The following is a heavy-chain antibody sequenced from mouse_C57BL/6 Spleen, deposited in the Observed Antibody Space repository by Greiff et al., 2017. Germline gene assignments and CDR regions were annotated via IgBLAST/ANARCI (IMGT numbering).Heavy chain of an antibody. CDR2: IYPRSGNT. D-gene: IGHD1-1*01. CDR3: ARDDTTVVAPFDY. CDR1: GYTFTSYG. Sequence: QVQLKESGAELARPGASVKLSCKASGYTFTSYGISWVKQRTGQGLEWIGEIYPRSGNTYYNEKFKGKATLTADKSSSTAYMELRSLTSEDSAVYFCARDDTTVVAPFDYWGQGTTLTVSS. V-gene: IGHV1-81*01. J-gene: IGHJ2*01.